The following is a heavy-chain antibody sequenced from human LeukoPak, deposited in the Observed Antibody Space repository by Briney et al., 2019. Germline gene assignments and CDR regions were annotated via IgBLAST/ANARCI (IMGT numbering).Heavy chain of an antibody. V-gene: IGHV1-69*10. CDR1: GGTFSSYA. J-gene: IGHJ6*03. CDR2: VIPILGTA. Sequence: SVKVSCKASGGTFSSYAISWVRQAPGQGLEWMGGVIPILGTANYAQKFQGRVTISADKSTSTAYMELSSLRSEDTAVYYCGRGARPPHYYYYMDVWGKGTTVTVSS. D-gene: IGHD5-12*01. CDR3: GRGARPPHYYYYMDV.